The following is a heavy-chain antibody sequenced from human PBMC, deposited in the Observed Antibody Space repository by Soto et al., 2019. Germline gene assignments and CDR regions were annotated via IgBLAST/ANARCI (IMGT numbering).Heavy chain of an antibody. V-gene: IGHV1-2*02. CDR1: GYTISGYY. CDR3: ARGAVSGWYPMDY. Sequence: QVQLVQSGAEVKKPGASVKVSCKASGYTISGYYIHWVRQAPGQGLEWMGWINPHSGATNYAQKFQGRVTVTRDTSCSTTSMELAGLGSADRALYYCARGAVSGWYPMDYWGQGTLVTVSS. CDR2: INPHSGAT. J-gene: IGHJ4*02. D-gene: IGHD6-19*01.